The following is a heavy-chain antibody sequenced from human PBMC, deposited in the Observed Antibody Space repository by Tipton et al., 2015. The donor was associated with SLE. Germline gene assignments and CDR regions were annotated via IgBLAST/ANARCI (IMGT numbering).Heavy chain of an antibody. CDR2: ISSSSSYT. V-gene: IGHV3-11*05. CDR1: GFTFSDYY. J-gene: IGHJ3*02. D-gene: IGHD2-15*01. CDR3: AKGGDVAATGI. Sequence: SLRLSCAASGFTFSDYYMSWIRQAPGKGLEWVSYISSSSSYTNYADSVKGRFTISRDNAKNSLYLQMNSLRAEDTAVYYCAKGGDVAATGIWGQGTMVTVSS.